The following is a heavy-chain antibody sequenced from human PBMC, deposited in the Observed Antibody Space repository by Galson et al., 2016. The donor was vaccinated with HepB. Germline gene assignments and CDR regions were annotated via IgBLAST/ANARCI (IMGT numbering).Heavy chain of an antibody. Sequence: SLRLSCAASGFTFSSYWMSWVRQAPGKGLEWVANMKQDGSEKYYVDSVKGRFTISRDNAKNSLYLQMNSLRVEDTAVYYCARDNCINAICYTGWFDSWGQGTLVTVSA. D-gene: IGHD2-8*01. V-gene: IGHV3-7*01. CDR1: GFTFSSYW. J-gene: IGHJ5*01. CDR2: MKQDGSEK. CDR3: ARDNCINAICYTGWFDS.